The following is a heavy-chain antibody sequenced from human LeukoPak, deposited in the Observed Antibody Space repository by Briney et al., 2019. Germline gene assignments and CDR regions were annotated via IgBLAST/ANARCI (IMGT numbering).Heavy chain of an antibody. CDR3: TTLRGGSSLYTYYFDY. Sequence: SGGSLRLSCAVSGFTFSSYWMSWVRQAPGNGPEWVANIKEDESGKNYVDSVKGRFTISRDSAKNSLYLQMNSLKTEDTAVYYCTTLRGGSSLYTYYFDYWGQGTLVTVSS. J-gene: IGHJ4*02. CDR1: GFTFSSYW. CDR2: IKEDESGK. D-gene: IGHD6-13*01. V-gene: IGHV3-7*03.